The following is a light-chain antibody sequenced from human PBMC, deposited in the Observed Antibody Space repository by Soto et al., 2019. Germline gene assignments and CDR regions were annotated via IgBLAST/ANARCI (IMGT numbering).Light chain of an antibody. J-gene: IGKJ2*01. V-gene: IGKV1-5*03. CDR1: QTISSW. CDR2: KAS. Sequence: DIQMTQSPSTLSASVGDRVTIICLASQTISSWLAWYQQKGGQAPKLLISKASILDSGVPSRFSGSGSGTEFTLTISSLQPDDFATYYCQQSRTTAYTFAQGTKVDI. CDR3: QQSRTTAYT.